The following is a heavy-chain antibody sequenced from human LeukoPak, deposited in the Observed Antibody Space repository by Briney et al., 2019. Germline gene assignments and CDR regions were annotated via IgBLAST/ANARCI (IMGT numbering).Heavy chain of an antibody. CDR1: GGTFSSYA. CDR2: IIPIFGTA. CDR3: ARGSMVRGVMSEYYYYMDV. J-gene: IGHJ6*03. Sequence: SVKVSCKASGGTFSSYAISWVRQAPGQGLEWMGGIIPIFGTANYAQKFQGRVTITADESTSTAYMELSSLRSEDTAVYYCARGSMVRGVMSEYYYYMDVWGKGTTATVSS. V-gene: IGHV1-69*13. D-gene: IGHD3-10*01.